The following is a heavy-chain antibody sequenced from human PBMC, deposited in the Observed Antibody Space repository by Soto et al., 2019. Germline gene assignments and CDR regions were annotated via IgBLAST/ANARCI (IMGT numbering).Heavy chain of an antibody. CDR1: GFTVSSKY. V-gene: IGHV3-53*01. J-gene: IGHJ1*01. CDR3: ARDRVESGYPEYFQH. Sequence: GSLKLPCGASGFTVSSKYMSWVRQAPGKGLEWVSVIYSGGSTYYADSVKGRFTISRDNSKNTLYLQMNSLRAEDTAVYYCARDRVESGYPEYFQHWGQGTLVTVSS. D-gene: IGHD3-22*01. CDR2: IYSGGST.